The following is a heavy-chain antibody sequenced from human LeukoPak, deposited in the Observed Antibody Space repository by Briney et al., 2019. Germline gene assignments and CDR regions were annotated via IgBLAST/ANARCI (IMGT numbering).Heavy chain of an antibody. V-gene: IGHV3-21*01. CDR2: ISDSSIYI. D-gene: IGHD1-26*01. CDR1: GFTFSSYS. Sequence: GGSLRLSCAASGFTFSSYSMNWVRQAPGKGLEWVSTISDSSIYIYYADSVKGRFTISRDNAKNSLYLQMNSLRAEDTAVYYCARDHDSDRGSSFGYWGQGTLVTVSS. CDR3: ARDHDSDRGSSFGY. J-gene: IGHJ4*02.